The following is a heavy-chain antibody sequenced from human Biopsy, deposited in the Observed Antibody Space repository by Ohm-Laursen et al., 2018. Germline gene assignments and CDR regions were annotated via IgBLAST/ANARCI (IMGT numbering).Heavy chain of an antibody. J-gene: IGHJ6*02. CDR1: GESFNGYY. V-gene: IGHV4-34*01. Sequence: SETLSLTCFVYGESFNGYYWSWIRQTPGKGLEWIGEINHSGRTNYNPPLKSRVTISVDTSKNQFSLKVRSVTAADTAVYYCVRGVDYYDPYHYYALDVWGQGTTVTVSS. D-gene: IGHD3-22*01. CDR2: INHSGRT. CDR3: VRGVDYYDPYHYYALDV.